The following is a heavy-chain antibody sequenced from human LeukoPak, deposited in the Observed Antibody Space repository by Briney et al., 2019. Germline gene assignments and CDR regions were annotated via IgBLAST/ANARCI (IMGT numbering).Heavy chain of an antibody. D-gene: IGHD5-18*01. CDR3: ARIQYYYYGMDV. J-gene: IGHJ6*02. CDR1: GGSISSSNYY. CDR2: IYYSGST. Sequence: SETLSLTCTVSGGSISSSNYYWGWIRQPPGKGLEWIGSIYYSGSTYYNPSLKSRVTISVDTAKSQFSLKLSSVTATDTAVYYCARIQYYYYGMDVWGQGTTVTVSS. V-gene: IGHV4-39*01.